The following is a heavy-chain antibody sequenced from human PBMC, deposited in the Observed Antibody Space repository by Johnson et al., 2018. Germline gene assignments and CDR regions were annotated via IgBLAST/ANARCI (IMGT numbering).Heavy chain of an antibody. CDR3: ARAPIPRGISLYALDI. CDR1: GGSISSYY. V-gene: IGHV4-4*07. J-gene: IGHJ3*02. CDR2: IYTSGSP. Sequence: QVRLQESGPGLVKPSETLSLTCTVSGGSISSYYWSWIRQPAGKGLEWIGRIYTSGSPNYNPSLKSRVTMSLDTSKNQFSLKLSSVTAADTAVYYCARAPIPRGISLYALDIWGQGTMVTVSS. D-gene: IGHD1-1*01.